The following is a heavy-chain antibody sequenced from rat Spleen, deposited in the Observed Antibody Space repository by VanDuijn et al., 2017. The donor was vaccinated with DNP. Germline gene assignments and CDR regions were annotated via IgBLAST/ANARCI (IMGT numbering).Heavy chain of an antibody. Sequence: EVQLVESGGGLVQPGRSMKLSCAASGFTFSNYDMAWVRQAPTKGLEWVASISYDGSSTYYRDSVKGRFTISRDNAKSNLYLQMDSLRSEDTATYYCALTIAASPFDHWGQGVMVTVSS. J-gene: IGHJ2*01. V-gene: IGHV5-25*01. D-gene: IGHD1-2*01. CDR1: GFTFSNYD. CDR2: ISYDGSST. CDR3: ALTIAASPFDH.